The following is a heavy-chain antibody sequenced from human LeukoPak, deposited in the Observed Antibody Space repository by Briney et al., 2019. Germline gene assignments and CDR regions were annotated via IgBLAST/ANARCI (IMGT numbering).Heavy chain of an antibody. CDR2: ISYDGSNK. CDR3: ARDTRYSGSYHFDY. CDR1: GFTFSSYG. Sequence: GGSLRLSRAASGFTFSSYGMHWVRQAPGKGLEWVAVISYDGSNKYYADSVKGRFTISRDNSKNTLYLQMNSLRAEDTAVYYCARDTRYSGSYHFDYWGQGTLVTVSS. D-gene: IGHD1-26*01. V-gene: IGHV3-30*03. J-gene: IGHJ4*02.